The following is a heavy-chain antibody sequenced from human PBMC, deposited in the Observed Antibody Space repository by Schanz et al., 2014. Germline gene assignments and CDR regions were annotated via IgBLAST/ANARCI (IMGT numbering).Heavy chain of an antibody. J-gene: IGHJ4*01. Sequence: EAHLVESGGGLVQPGGSLRLSCAASGITFSSHSFNWVRQAPGKGLEWISYITYNGGAIYYADSVKGRFTISRDNAKNTLYLEMNTLRAEDTALDDCARDRRNADLDYWGHGPLGSVSP. CDR3: ARDRRNADLDY. V-gene: IGHV3-48*01. CDR1: GITFSSHS. CDR2: ITYNGGAI.